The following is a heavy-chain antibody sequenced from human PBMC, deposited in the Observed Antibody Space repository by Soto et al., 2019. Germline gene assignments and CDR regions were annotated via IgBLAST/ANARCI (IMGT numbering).Heavy chain of an antibody. V-gene: IGHV3-23*01. CDR3: AKRDSGSGRSPPLINY. Sequence: EVQLLESGGGLVQPGGSLRLSCAASGFTFSSYSMNWVRQAPGKGLEWVATVGGGGENTFYADSVKGRFTISSDDSQNTLYRQMNSLRAEYTSVYFGAKRDSGSGRSPPLINYWGQGTLVTVSS. D-gene: IGHD3-10*01. CDR2: VGGGGENT. J-gene: IGHJ4*02. CDR1: GFTFSSYS.